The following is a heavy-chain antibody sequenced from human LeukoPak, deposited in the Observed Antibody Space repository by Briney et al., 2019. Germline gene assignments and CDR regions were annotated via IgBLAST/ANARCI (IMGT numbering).Heavy chain of an antibody. Sequence: GRSLRLSCAASGFTFDDYAMHWVRQAPGKGLEWVSGISWNGGSIGYADSVKGRFTISRDNAKNSLYPQMNSLRAEDTALYYCAKDIATGNRLYYFDYWGQGTLVTVSS. CDR2: ISWNGGSI. J-gene: IGHJ4*02. D-gene: IGHD1-14*01. V-gene: IGHV3-9*01. CDR1: GFTFDDYA. CDR3: AKDIATGNRLYYFDY.